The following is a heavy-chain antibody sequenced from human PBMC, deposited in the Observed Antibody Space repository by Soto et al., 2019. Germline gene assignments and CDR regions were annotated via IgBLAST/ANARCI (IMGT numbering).Heavy chain of an antibody. Sequence: SVNVSFKASGGTFSSYAISWVRQAPGQGLELMGGIIPIFGAANYAQKFQGRVTITAXXXXXXAXMXLXSXRSEXTAVYYCARDHGGDYPLDAWGQGTLVTVSS. V-gene: IGHV1-69*13. CDR3: ARDHGGDYPLDA. J-gene: IGHJ5*02. CDR2: IIPIFGAA. CDR1: GGTFSSYA. D-gene: IGHD4-17*01.